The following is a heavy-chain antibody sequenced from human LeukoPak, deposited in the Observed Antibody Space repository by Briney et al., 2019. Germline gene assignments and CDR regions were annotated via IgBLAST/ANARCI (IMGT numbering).Heavy chain of an antibody. CDR3: AGGDSSSWLDY. J-gene: IGHJ4*02. CDR2: ISSSSSYI. Sequence: GGSLRLSCAASGFTFSSYSMNWVRQAPGKGLGWVSSISSSSSYIYYADSVKGRFTISRDNAKNSLYLQMNSLGAEDTAVYYCAGGDSSSWLDYWGQGTLVTVSS. CDR1: GFTFSSYS. D-gene: IGHD6-6*01. V-gene: IGHV3-21*01.